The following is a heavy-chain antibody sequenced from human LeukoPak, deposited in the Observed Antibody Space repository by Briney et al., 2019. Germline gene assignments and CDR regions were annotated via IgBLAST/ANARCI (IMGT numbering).Heavy chain of an antibody. CDR2: ISGSGGST. CDR1: GFTFSSYA. Sequence: PGGSLRLSCAASGFTFSSYAMSWVRQAPGKGLEWVSAISGSGGSTYYADSVKGRFTTSRDNSKNTLYLQMNSLRAEDTAVYYCAKGGNIVATKYNWFDPWGQGTLVTVSS. V-gene: IGHV3-23*01. CDR3: AKGGNIVATKYNWFDP. J-gene: IGHJ5*02. D-gene: IGHD5-12*01.